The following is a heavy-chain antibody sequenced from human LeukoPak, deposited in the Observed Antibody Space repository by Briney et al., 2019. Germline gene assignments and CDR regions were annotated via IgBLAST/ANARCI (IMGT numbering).Heavy chain of an antibody. CDR3: ARRRKKYYYGSGSYFNPPGGWFDP. J-gene: IGHJ5*02. CDR1: GGSFSGYY. D-gene: IGHD3-10*01. Sequence: SETLSLTCAVYGGSFSGYYWSWIRQPPGKGLEWIGEINHSGSTNYNPSLKSRVTISVDTSKNQFSLKLSSVTAADTAVYYCARRRKKYYYGSGSYFNPPGGWFDPWGQGTLVTVSS. CDR2: INHSGST. V-gene: IGHV4-34*01.